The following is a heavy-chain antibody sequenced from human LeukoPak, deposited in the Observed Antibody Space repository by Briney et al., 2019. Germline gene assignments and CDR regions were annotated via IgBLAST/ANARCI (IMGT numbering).Heavy chain of an antibody. V-gene: IGHV3-30-3*01. D-gene: IGHD3-10*01. CDR2: ISYDGSNK. CDR1: GFAFSSYA. CDR3: ARASSGSYDV. J-gene: IGHJ4*02. Sequence: GGSLRLSCAASGFAFSSYAMHWVRQAPGKGLEWVAVISYDGSNKYYADSVKGRFTISRDNSKNTLYLQMNSLRAEDTAVYYCARASSGSYDVWGQGTLVTVSS.